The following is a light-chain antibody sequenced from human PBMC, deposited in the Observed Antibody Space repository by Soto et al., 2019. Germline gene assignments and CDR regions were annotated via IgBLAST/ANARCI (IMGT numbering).Light chain of an antibody. V-gene: IGKV3-20*01. CDR2: GAS. CDR3: HQYGSSPGT. Sequence: EIALTQSPGTLSLSPGEGATLSCRASQSVTSNYLAWYQQKPGQAPRLLMFGASIRDTGIPDRFSGSGSGTDFTLTISRLEPEDFAVYYCHQYGSSPGTFGQGTKVDIK. CDR1: QSVTSNY. J-gene: IGKJ1*01.